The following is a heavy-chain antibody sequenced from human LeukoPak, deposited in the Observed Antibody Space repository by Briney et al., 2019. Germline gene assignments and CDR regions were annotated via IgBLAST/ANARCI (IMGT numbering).Heavy chain of an antibody. CDR2: IYASGST. D-gene: IGHD3-3*01. Sequence: SETLSLTCTVSGGPLSSGSDYWSWIRQSAGKGLEWIGRIYASGSTNYNPSLKSRVTISVDTSKNQFSLKLSSVTAADTAVYYCARSGYSNFDYWGQGTLVTASS. CDR3: ARSGYSNFDY. J-gene: IGHJ4*02. V-gene: IGHV4-61*02. CDR1: GGPLSSGSDY.